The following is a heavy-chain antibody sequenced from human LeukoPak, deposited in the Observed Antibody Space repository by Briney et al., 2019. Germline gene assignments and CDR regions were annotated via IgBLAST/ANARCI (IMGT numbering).Heavy chain of an antibody. D-gene: IGHD3-10*01. CDR2: ISGSGGST. CDR1: GFTFSSYA. CDR3: AKDLQVLLWFGVFDY. Sequence: GGSLRLSCAASGFTFSSYAMSWVRQAPGKGLEWVSAISGSGGSTYYADSVKGRFTISRDNSKNTLYLQMNSLRAEDTAVYYCAKDLQVLLWFGVFDYWGQGTLVTVSS. J-gene: IGHJ4*02. V-gene: IGHV3-23*01.